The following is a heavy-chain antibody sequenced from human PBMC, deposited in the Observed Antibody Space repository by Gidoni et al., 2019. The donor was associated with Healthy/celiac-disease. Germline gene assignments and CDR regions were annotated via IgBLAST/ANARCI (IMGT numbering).Heavy chain of an antibody. CDR2: SIPIFGTA. D-gene: IGHD3-22*01. CDR3: ARDMGNYYDSSGYYYGDY. V-gene: IGHV1-69*01. J-gene: IGHJ4*02. CDR1: GGTFSSYA. Sequence: VKVSCKASGGTFSSYAISWVRQAPGQGLEWMGGSIPIFGTANYAQKFQGRVTITADESTSTAYMELSSLRSEDTAVYYCARDMGNYYDSSGYYYGDYWGQGTLVTVSS.